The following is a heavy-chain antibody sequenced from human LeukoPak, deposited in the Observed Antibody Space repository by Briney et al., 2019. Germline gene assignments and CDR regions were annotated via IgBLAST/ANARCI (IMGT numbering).Heavy chain of an antibody. CDR1: GGSISSYY. CDR2: IYTSGST. Sequence: SETLSLTCTVSGGSISSYYWSWIRPPAGKGLEWIGRIYTSGSTNYTPSLESRVTMSVDTSKNQFSLKLSSVTAADTAVYYCARNHLRFLEWSFDYWGQGTLVTVSP. V-gene: IGHV4-4*07. J-gene: IGHJ4*02. D-gene: IGHD3-3*01. CDR3: ARNHLRFLEWSFDY.